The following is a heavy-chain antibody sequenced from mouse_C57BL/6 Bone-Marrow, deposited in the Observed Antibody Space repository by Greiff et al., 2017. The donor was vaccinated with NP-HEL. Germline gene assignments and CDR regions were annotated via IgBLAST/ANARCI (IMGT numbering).Heavy chain of an antibody. CDR2: IYPGNSDT. Sequence: VQLPQSGTVLARPGASVKMSCKTSGSTFTSYWMHWVKQRPGQGLEWIGDIYPGNSDTSYNQKFKGKAKLTAVTSASTAYMELSSLTNEDSAVYYCTREVQHYAMDYWGQGTSVTVSS. V-gene: IGHV1-5*01. J-gene: IGHJ4*01. CDR3: TREVQHYAMDY. CDR1: GSTFTSYW.